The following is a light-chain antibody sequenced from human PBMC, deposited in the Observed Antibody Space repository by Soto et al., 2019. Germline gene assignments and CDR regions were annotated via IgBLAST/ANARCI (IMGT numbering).Light chain of an antibody. Sequence: NVLTQSPGTLSLSPGERATLSCRASQSVSSSYLAWYQQKPGQAPRLLIYGASSRATDIPDRFSGSGSGTGFTLTISRLEPEDFAVYYCQQYGSSPYTFGQGTKLEIK. CDR2: GAS. CDR1: QSVSSSY. CDR3: QQYGSSPYT. J-gene: IGKJ2*01. V-gene: IGKV3-20*01.